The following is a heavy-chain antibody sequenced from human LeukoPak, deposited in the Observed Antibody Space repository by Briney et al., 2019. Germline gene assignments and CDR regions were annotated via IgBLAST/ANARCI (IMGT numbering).Heavy chain of an antibody. Sequence: PSETLSLTCTVSGGSISSGGYYWSWIRQHPGKGLEWIGYIYYSGSTYYNPSLKSRVTISVDTSKNQFSLKLSSVTAADTAVYYCARWMDDGDIVATGYSDYWGQGTLVTVSS. CDR1: GGSISSGGYY. D-gene: IGHD5-12*01. CDR2: IYYSGST. V-gene: IGHV4-31*03. CDR3: ARWMDDGDIVATGYSDY. J-gene: IGHJ4*02.